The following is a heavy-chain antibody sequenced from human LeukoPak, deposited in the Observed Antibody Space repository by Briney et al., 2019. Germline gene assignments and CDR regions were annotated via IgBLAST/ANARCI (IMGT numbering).Heavy chain of an antibody. D-gene: IGHD3-22*01. V-gene: IGHV1-46*01. Sequence: ASVKVSCKASGYTFTSYYMHWVRQAPGQGLEWTGIINPSGGSTSYAQKFQGRVTMTRDMSTSTVYMELSSLRSEDTAVYYCARERLYDSSGGGWFDPWGQGTLVTVSS. CDR2: INPSGGST. CDR3: ARERLYDSSGGGWFDP. CDR1: GYTFTSYY. J-gene: IGHJ5*02.